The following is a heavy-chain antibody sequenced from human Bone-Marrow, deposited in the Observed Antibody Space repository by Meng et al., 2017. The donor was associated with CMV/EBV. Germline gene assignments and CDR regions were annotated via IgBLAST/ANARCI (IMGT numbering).Heavy chain of an antibody. V-gene: IGHV3-23*01. J-gene: IGHJ5*02. CDR3: AKMYCSSTSCVGNWFDP. CDR1: GFTFSSYA. CDR2: ISGSGGST. D-gene: IGHD2-2*01. Sequence: GGSLRLSCAASGFTFSSYAMSWVRQAPGKGLEWVSAISGSGGSTYYADSVKGRFTISRDSSKNTLYLQMNSLRAEDTAVYYCAKMYCSSTSCVGNWFDPWGQGTLVTVSS.